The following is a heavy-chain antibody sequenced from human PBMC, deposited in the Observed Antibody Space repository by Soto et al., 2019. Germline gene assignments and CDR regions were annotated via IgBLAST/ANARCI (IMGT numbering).Heavy chain of an antibody. J-gene: IGHJ4*02. CDR3: ACPPMPRGPCDF. D-gene: IGHD3-10*01. Sequence: EVQLVESGGGLVQPGESLRLSCAASGFTFSSSWMHWVRQAPGKGLVWVSRINSDGSTTQYADSVRGRFTISRDNAKNTLFLEVNSLTIEDTAVYFCACPPMPRGPCDFWGQGTLVTVSS. CDR2: INSDGSTT. V-gene: IGHV3-74*03. CDR1: GFTFSSSW.